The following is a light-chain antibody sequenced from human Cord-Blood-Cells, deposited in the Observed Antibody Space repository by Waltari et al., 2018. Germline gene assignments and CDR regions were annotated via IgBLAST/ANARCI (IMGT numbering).Light chain of an antibody. Sequence: EIVMTQSPATLSVSPGERATLSCRPSQSVSSNLAWYQQKPGQAPRLLIYGASTRATGIPARFSGSGSGTESTLTISSLQSEDFAVYYCQQYNNWPWTFGQGTKVEIK. V-gene: IGKV3-15*01. CDR3: QQYNNWPWT. CDR2: GAS. CDR1: QSVSSN. J-gene: IGKJ1*01.